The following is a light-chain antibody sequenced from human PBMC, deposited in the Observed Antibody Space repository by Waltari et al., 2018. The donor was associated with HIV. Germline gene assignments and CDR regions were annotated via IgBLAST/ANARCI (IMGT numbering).Light chain of an antibody. V-gene: IGLV2-23*02. CDR3: CSFAGSTSWV. J-gene: IGLJ3*02. CDR1: SSDLGSYNL. Sequence: QSALTQPASVSGSPGQSITFSCTGTSSDLGSYNLFSWYQHHPGKAPRLMIYEVTKRPSGVSYRLSGSKSGNTASLTISGLQAEDEADYYCCSFAGSTSWVFGGGTKLTVL. CDR2: EVT.